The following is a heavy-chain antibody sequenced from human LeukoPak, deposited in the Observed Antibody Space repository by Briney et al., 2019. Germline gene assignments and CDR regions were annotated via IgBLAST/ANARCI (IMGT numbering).Heavy chain of an antibody. CDR3: ARATHRLGYCSSTSCYTPYYFDY. Sequence: ASVKVSCKASGGTFSSYAISWVRQAPGQGLEWMGRIIPILGIANYAQKFQGRVTITADKSTSTAYMELSSLRSEDTAVYYCARATHRLGYCSSTSCYTPYYFDYWGQGTLVTVSS. CDR1: GGTFSSYA. J-gene: IGHJ4*02. V-gene: IGHV1-69*04. D-gene: IGHD2-2*02. CDR2: IIPILGIA.